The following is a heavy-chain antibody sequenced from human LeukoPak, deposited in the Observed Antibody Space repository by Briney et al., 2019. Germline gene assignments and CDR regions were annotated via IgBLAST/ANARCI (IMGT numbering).Heavy chain of an antibody. CDR3: AKDPYFDY. CDR2: ISYDGSNK. J-gene: IGHJ4*02. Sequence: GGSLRLSCAASGFTFSSYGMHWVRQAPGTGLEGVAVISYDGSNKYYADSVKGRFTISRDNSKNTLYLQMNSLRAEDTAVYYCAKDPYFDYWGQGTLVTVSS. V-gene: IGHV3-30*18. CDR1: GFTFSSYG.